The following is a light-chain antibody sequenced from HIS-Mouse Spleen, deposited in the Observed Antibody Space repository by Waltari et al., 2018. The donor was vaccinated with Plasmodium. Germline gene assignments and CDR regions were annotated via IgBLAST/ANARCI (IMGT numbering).Light chain of an antibody. CDR3: YSTDSSGNHRV. Sequence: SYELTQPPSVSVSPGQTARITCSGAALPKNYAYWYQQKSGQPPVLVIYEDSKRPSGIPERFSGSSSGTMATLTISGAQVEDEADYYCYSTDSSGNHRVFGGGTKLTVL. CDR2: EDS. J-gene: IGLJ3*02. V-gene: IGLV3-10*01. CDR1: ALPKNY.